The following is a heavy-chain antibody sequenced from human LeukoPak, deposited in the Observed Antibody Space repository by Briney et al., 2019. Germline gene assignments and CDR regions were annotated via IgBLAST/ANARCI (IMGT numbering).Heavy chain of an antibody. V-gene: IGHV3-21*01. CDR2: ISSSSIYI. CDR3: ARIPDYSMHTFDI. Sequence: PGGSLRLSCAASGFTFSTYNMNWVRQAPGKGLEWVSSISSSSIYIYYADSVKGRFTISRDNAKSSLFLQMNSLRAEDTAVYYCARIPDYSMHTFDIWGQGTMVTVSS. CDR1: GFTFSTYN. J-gene: IGHJ3*02. D-gene: IGHD6-13*01.